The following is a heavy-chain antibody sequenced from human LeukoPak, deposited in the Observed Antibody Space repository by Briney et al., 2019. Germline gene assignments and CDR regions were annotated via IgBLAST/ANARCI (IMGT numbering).Heavy chain of an antibody. Sequence: PGGSLRLSCAASGFTFSSYAMHWVRQAPGKGLEWVAGIGGSGGFITYYADSVKGRFTVSRDNSKNTLYLQMNSLRADDTAIYYCARDLGWLHYADWGQGTLVTVSS. CDR3: ARDLGWLHYAD. CDR2: IGGSGGFIT. CDR1: GFTFSSYA. J-gene: IGHJ4*02. D-gene: IGHD5-12*01. V-gene: IGHV3-23*01.